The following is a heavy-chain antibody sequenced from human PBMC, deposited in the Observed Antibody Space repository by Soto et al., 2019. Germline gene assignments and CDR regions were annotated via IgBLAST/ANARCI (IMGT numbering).Heavy chain of an antibody. V-gene: IGHV4-34*01. Sequence: QVQLPQWGAGLLKPSETLSLTCAVYGGSFSGYYWSWIRQPPGKGLEWIGEINHSGSSNYNPSLKSRVTISVDTSKNPLSQKLSSVTAAATAVYYCARGITMIVVQRVAPDKYYFDSWGQGTLVTVSS. J-gene: IGHJ4*02. D-gene: IGHD3-22*01. CDR1: GGSFSGYY. CDR2: INHSGSS. CDR3: ARGITMIVVQRVAPDKYYFDS.